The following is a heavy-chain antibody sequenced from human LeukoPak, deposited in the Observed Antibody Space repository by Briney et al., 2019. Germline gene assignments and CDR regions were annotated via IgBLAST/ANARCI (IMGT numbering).Heavy chain of an antibody. Sequence: GESLKISCKGSGYSFTSYWIGWVRQMPGKGLEWMGIIYPGDSDTRYSPSFQGQVTISADKSISTAYLQWSSLKASDTAMYYCAIRGGYCSGGSCYPYFQHWGQGTLVTVSS. CDR1: GYSFTSYW. J-gene: IGHJ1*01. V-gene: IGHV5-51*01. CDR2: IYPGDSDT. CDR3: AIRGGYCSGGSCYPYFQH. D-gene: IGHD2-15*01.